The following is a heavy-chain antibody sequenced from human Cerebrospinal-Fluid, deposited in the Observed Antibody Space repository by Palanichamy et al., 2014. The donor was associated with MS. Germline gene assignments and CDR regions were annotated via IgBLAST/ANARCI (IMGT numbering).Heavy chain of an antibody. J-gene: IGHJ4*02. CDR2: IKEDGTEK. Sequence: EVLLVESGGGLVQPGGSLRLSCTASGFTFSSHWMTWVRQAPGKGLEWVANIKEDGTEKHYVGSVKGRFTISRDNANDSLHLQMNSLRVEDTAVYYCVREGSLASYFDYWGQGTLVTVSS. CDR1: GFTFSSHW. D-gene: IGHD3-10*01. V-gene: IGHV3-7*01. CDR3: VREGSLASYFDY.